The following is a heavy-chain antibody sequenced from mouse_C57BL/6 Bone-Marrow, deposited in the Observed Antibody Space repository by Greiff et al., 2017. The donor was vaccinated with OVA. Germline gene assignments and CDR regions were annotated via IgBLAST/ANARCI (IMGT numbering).Heavy chain of an antibody. V-gene: IGHV1-81*01. J-gene: IGHJ2*01. CDR2: IYPRSGNT. Sequence: QVQLQQSGAELARPGASVKLSCTASGYTFTSYGISWVKQRTGQGLEWIGEIYPRSGNTYYNEKFKGKATLTADKSSSTAYMELRSLTSEDSAVYFCASAYSLYYFDYWGQGTTLTVSA. CDR1: GYTFTSYG. CDR3: ASAYSLYYFDY. D-gene: IGHD2-10*01.